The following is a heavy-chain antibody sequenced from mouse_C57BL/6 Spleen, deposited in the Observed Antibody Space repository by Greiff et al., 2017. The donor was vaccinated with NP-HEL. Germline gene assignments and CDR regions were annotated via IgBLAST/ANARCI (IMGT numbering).Heavy chain of an antibody. J-gene: IGHJ2*01. CDR3: AREGYDYFDD. D-gene: IGHD2-2*01. CDR2: IYPGDGDT. CDR1: GYAFSSSW. V-gene: IGHV1-82*01. Sequence: QVQLQQSGPELVKPGALVKISCKASGYAFSSSWMNWVKQRPGQGLEWIGRIYPGDGDTNYNGKFKGKATLTADKSSSTAYMQLSSLTSEDSAVYFCAREGYDYFDDWGQGTTLTVSS.